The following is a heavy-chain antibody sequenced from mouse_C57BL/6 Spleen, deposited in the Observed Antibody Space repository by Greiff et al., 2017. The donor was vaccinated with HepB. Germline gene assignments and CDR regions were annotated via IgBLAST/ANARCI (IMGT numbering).Heavy chain of an antibody. D-gene: IGHD1-1*01. Sequence: VKLMESGPGLVAPSQSLSITCTVSGFSLTSYGIDWVRQSPGKGLEWLGVIWGVGSTNYNSALKSRLSISKDNSKSQVFLKMNSLQTDDKAMYYCARYGSSPFAYWGQGTLVTVSA. V-gene: IGHV2-6*01. CDR1: GFSLTSYG. CDR3: ARYGSSPFAY. J-gene: IGHJ3*01. CDR2: IWGVGST.